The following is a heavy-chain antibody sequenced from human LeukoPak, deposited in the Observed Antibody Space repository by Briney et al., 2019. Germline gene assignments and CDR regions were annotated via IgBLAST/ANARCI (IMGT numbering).Heavy chain of an antibody. D-gene: IGHD3-10*01. J-gene: IGHJ4*02. CDR1: GGSFSGYY. Sequence: NPPETLSLTCAVYGGSFSGYYWSWIRQPPGKGLEWIGEINHSGSTNYNPSLKSRVTISVDTSKNQFSLKLSSVTAADTAVYYCARGVKWFGEFRFDYWGQGTLVTVSS. CDR3: ARGVKWFGEFRFDY. V-gene: IGHV4-34*01. CDR2: INHSGST.